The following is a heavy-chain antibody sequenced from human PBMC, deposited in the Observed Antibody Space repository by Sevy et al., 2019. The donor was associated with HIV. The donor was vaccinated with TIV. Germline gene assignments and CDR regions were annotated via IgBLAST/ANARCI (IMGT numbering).Heavy chain of an antibody. CDR2: IRYDGSNK. CDR1: GFTFSSYG. Sequence: GGSLRLSCAASGFTFSSYGMHWVRQAPGKGLEWVAFIRYDGSNKYYADSVKGRFTISRDNSKKTLYLQMNSLRAEDTAVYYGATLAYSSSWYQSGPDYYYGMDVWGQGTTVTVSS. D-gene: IGHD6-13*01. CDR3: ATLAYSSSWYQSGPDYYYGMDV. V-gene: IGHV3-30*02. J-gene: IGHJ6*02.